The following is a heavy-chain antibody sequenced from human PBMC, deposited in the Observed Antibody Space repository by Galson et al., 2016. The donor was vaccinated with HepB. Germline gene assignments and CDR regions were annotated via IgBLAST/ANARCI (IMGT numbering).Heavy chain of an antibody. V-gene: IGHV3-23*01. Sequence: SLRLSCAASGFTFSNYVMSWVRQAPGKGLEWVSGISDSDGSTYYADSVKGRFTISRDNAKNSLYLQMNSLRAEDTAVYYCARGGASCSGGSCYFWFDPWGQGTPVTVSS. J-gene: IGHJ5*02. CDR2: ISDSDGST. D-gene: IGHD2-15*01. CDR1: GFTFSNYV. CDR3: ARGGASCSGGSCYFWFDP.